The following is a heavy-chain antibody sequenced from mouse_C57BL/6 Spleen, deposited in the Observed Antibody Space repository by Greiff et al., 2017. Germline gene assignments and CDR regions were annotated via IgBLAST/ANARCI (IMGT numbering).Heavy chain of an antibody. CDR1: GFTFSSYA. J-gene: IGHJ3*01. CDR3: ARDDYYGSSYFAY. CDR2: ISDGGSYT. V-gene: IGHV5-4*01. D-gene: IGHD1-1*01. Sequence: EVQLVESGGGLVKPGGSLKLSCAASGFTFSSYAMSWVRQTPEKRLEWVATISDGGSYTYYPDNVKGRFTISRDNAKNNLYLQMSHLKSEDTAMYYCARDDYYGSSYFAYWGQGTLVTVSA.